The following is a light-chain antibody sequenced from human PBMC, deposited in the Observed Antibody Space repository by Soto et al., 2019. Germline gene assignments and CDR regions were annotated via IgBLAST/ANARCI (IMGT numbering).Light chain of an antibody. CDR1: QSVSSY. J-gene: IGKJ4*01. Sequence: EIVLTQSPATLSLSPGERATLSCRASQSVSSYLAWYQQKPGQAPRLLIYDASNRATGIPARFSGSGSGTDFTLTISSLEPEYFAVYYCQQRSNYFGGGTKVEIK. CDR3: QQRSNY. CDR2: DAS. V-gene: IGKV3-11*01.